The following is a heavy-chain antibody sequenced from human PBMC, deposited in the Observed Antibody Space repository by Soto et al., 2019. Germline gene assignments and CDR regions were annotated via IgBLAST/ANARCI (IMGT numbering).Heavy chain of an antibody. CDR2: IYYSGST. CDR3: ARALDYYDSSGYLIYYFDY. J-gene: IGHJ4*02. V-gene: IGHV4-30-4*01. Sequence: TVSGGSISSGDYYWSWIRQPPGKGLEWIGYIYYSGSTYYNPSLKSRVTISVDTSKNQFSLKLSSVTAADTAVYYCARALDYYDSSGYLIYYFDYWGQGTQVTVSS. D-gene: IGHD3-22*01. CDR1: GGSISSGDYY.